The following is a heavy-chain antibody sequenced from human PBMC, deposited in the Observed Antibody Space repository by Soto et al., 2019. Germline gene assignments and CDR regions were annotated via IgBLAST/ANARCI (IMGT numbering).Heavy chain of an antibody. CDR2: MNPNSGNT. CDR3: ARGRVFVGSYLFDY. D-gene: IGHD1-26*01. V-gene: IGHV1-8*01. J-gene: IGHJ4*02. CDR1: GYTFTSYD. Sequence: QVQLVQSGAEVKKPGASVKVSCKASGYTFTSYDINWVRQATGQGLEWMGWMNPNSGNTGYAQKFLGRVTMTRNTSISTAYMELSSLRSEDTAVYYCARGRVFVGSYLFDYWGQGTLVTVSS.